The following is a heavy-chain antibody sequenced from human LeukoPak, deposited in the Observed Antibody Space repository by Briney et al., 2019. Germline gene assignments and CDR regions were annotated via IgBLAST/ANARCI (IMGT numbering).Heavy chain of an antibody. CDR2: ISSSSSYI. CDR3: ARDSHSSSWFFDY. V-gene: IGHV3-21*01. J-gene: IGHJ4*02. Sequence: GGSLRLSCAASGFTFSSYSMNWVRQAPGKGLEWVSSISSSSSYIYYADSVKGRFTISRDNAKNSLYLQMNSLRAEDTAVYYCARDSHSSSWFFDYWGLGTLVTVSS. CDR1: GFTFSSYS. D-gene: IGHD6-13*01.